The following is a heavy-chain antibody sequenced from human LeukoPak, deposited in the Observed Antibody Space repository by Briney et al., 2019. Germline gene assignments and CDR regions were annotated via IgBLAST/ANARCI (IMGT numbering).Heavy chain of an antibody. D-gene: IGHD4-17*01. J-gene: IGHJ4*02. V-gene: IGHV3-23*01. CDR3: ARDPRPTAFDY. CDR1: GFTFNIYA. Sequence: PGGSLRLSCAASGFTFNIYAMSWVRQAPGKGLEWVSAISGSGSSTYYADSVKGRFTISRDNAKNTLYLQMNSLRAEDTAVYYCARDPRPTAFDYWGQGTLVTVSS. CDR2: ISGSGSST.